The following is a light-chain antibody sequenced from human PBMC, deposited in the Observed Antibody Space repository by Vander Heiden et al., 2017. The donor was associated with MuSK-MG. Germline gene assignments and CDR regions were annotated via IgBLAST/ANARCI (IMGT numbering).Light chain of an antibody. CDR2: QDS. Sequence: SYELTQPPSVSVSPGQTATITCSGDQLGDKYACWYQQKPGQSPELVIYQDSKRPSGIPKRFSGSNSGNTATLTISGTQAMDEADYYCQAWDSSTVVFGGGTKLTVL. CDR3: QAWDSSTVV. CDR1: QLGDKY. V-gene: IGLV3-1*01. J-gene: IGLJ2*01.